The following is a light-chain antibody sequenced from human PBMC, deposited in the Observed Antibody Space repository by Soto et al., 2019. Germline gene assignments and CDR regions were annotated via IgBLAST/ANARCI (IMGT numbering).Light chain of an antibody. CDR2: GTS. Sequence: PGERVTLSCRATQRVASAYLAWYQQKPGQAPRLLIYGTSSRAAGIPDRFSGSGSGTDFTLTISRLEPEDFAVYYCQQYATSRWTFGQGTKVEI. CDR3: QQYATSRWT. V-gene: IGKV3-20*01. CDR1: QRVASAY. J-gene: IGKJ1*01.